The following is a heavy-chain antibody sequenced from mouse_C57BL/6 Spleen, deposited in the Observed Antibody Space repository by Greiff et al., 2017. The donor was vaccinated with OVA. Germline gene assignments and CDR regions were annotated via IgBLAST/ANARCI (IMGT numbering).Heavy chain of an antibody. Sequence: EVKLMESGGGLVKPGGSLKLSCPASGFTFSDYGMHWVRQAPEKGLEWVAYISRGSSTIYYADTVKGRFTISRDNAKNTLFLQMTSLRSEDTAMYYCARSLGGYFDVWGTGTTVTVSS. CDR1: GFTFSDYG. CDR2: ISRGSSTI. J-gene: IGHJ1*03. V-gene: IGHV5-17*01. CDR3: ARSLGGYFDV.